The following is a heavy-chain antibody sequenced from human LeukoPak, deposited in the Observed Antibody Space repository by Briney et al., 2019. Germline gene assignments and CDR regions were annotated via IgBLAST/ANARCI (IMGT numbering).Heavy chain of an antibody. D-gene: IGHD3-22*01. V-gene: IGHV3-23*01. J-gene: IGHJ4*02. CDR3: AKIHDLVVISGDFDY. CDR2: ISGSGGNT. Sequence: PGGSLRLSCAASGFTFSNYAMSWVRQAPGKGLEWVSAISGSGGNTYYADSVKGRFTISRDNSKNTLFLQMNSLRAEDTAVYYCAKIHDLVVISGDFDYWGQGTLVTVSS. CDR1: GFTFSNYA.